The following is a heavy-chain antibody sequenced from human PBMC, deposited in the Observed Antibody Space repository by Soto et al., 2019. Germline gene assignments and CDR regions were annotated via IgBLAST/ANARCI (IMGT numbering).Heavy chain of an antibody. V-gene: IGHV1-8*01. CDR1: GYTFISYD. CDR3: ARGDGYLFAY. CDR2: MNPNTGDT. Sequence: QVQLVQSGAEVKKPGASVKVSCKASGYTFISYDINWVRQATGQGLEWMGWMNPNTGDTGYAQKFKGRVTMTRNTAINTANLELSSRRSDDTDVYFCARGDGYLFAYWGQGTLVTVSS. J-gene: IGHJ4*02. D-gene: IGHD5-12*01.